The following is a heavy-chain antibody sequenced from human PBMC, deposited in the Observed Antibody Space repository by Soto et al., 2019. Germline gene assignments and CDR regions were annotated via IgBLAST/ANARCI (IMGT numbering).Heavy chain of an antibody. CDR1: GGTFSSYA. CDR2: IIPIFGTA. CDR3: ARVPPEYSKRGYYYYYGMDV. J-gene: IGHJ6*02. D-gene: IGHD4-4*01. Sequence: ASVKVSCKASGGTFSSYAISWVRQAPGQGLEWLGGIIPIFGTANYAQKFQGRVTITADESTSTAYMELSSLRDEDTAMYYCARVPPEYSKRGYYYYYGMDVWGQGTTVTVS. V-gene: IGHV1-69*13.